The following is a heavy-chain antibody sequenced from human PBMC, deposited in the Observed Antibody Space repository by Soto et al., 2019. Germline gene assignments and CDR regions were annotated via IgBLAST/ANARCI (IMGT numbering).Heavy chain of an antibody. CDR1: GYSFSNYW. Sequence: GESLKISCKGSGYSFSNYWIAWVRQMPGKGLEWMGIIYPGDSDTTYSPSFRGQVTISADKSIGTAYLQWSSLKASDTAIYYCARRYSLFDNSVPSDYFDYWGQGPLVTVSS. CDR2: IYPGDSDT. V-gene: IGHV5-51*01. D-gene: IGHD1-1*01. CDR3: ARRYSLFDNSVPSDYFDY. J-gene: IGHJ4*02.